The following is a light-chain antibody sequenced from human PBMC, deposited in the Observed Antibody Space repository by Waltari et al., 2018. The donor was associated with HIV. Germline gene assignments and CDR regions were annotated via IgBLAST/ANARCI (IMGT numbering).Light chain of an antibody. CDR3: AAWDDSLSGLVV. V-gene: IGLV1-47*01. CDR2: RNN. J-gene: IGLJ2*01. CDR1: SSNIGSNY. Sequence: QSVLTQPPSASGTPAQRVTISCSGSSSNIGSNYVYWYQQLPGTAPKLLIYRNNQRPSGVPDRFSGSKSGTSASLAISGLRSEDEADYYCAAWDDSLSGLVVFGGGTKLTVL.